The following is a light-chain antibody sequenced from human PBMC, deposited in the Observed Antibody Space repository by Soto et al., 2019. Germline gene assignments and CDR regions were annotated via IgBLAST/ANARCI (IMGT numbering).Light chain of an antibody. CDR2: DVS. V-gene: IGLV2-14*01. Sequence: QSALTQPASVSGSPGQSITISCTGTSSDVGGYNYVSWYQQHPGKAPKLMIYDVSNRPSGVSNRFCGSKSGNTASLTISGLQAEDEADYYCSSYKSGSTLVVFGGGTKLTVL. J-gene: IGLJ2*01. CDR3: SSYKSGSTLVV. CDR1: SSDVGGYNY.